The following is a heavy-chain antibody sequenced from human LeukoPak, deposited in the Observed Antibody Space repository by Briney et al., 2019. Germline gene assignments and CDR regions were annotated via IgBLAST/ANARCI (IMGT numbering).Heavy chain of an antibody. CDR2: TYYRSKWYN. V-gene: IGHV6-1*01. CDR3: VREYSSTFDY. D-gene: IGHD6-13*01. J-gene: IGHJ4*02. Sequence: SQTLSLTRAISGDSVSTNSAAWNWIRQSPWRGLEWLGRTYYRSKWYNAYAVSVKSRITINPDTSKNQLSLHLNSVTPGDTAVYYCVREYSSTFDYWGQGTLVTVSS. CDR1: GDSVSTNSAA.